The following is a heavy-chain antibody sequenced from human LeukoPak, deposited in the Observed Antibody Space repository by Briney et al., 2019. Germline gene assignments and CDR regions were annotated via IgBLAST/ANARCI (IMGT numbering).Heavy chain of an antibody. CDR3: ARGWNSSSWYHYFDY. V-gene: IGHV1-18*01. CDR1: GYTFTSYG. D-gene: IGHD6-13*01. J-gene: IGHJ4*02. CDR2: ISAYNGNT. Sequence: ASVKVSCKASGYTFTSYGISWVRQAPGQGLEWMGWISAYNGNTNYAQKLQGRVTITRNTSISTAYMELSSLRSEDTAVYYCARGWNSSSWYHYFDYWGQGTLVTVSS.